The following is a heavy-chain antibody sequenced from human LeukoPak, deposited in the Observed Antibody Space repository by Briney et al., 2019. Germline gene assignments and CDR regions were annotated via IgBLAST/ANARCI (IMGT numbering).Heavy chain of an antibody. Sequence: ASVKVSCKASGYTFTSYYMHWVRQAPGQGLEWMGIINPSGGSTSYAQKFQGRVTMTRDTSTSTVYMELSSLRSEDTAVYDCARVRGAAAGTRWFDPWGQGTLVTVSS. CDR2: INPSGGST. CDR1: GYTFTSYY. J-gene: IGHJ5*02. V-gene: IGHV1-46*01. D-gene: IGHD6-13*01. CDR3: ARVRGAAAGTRWFDP.